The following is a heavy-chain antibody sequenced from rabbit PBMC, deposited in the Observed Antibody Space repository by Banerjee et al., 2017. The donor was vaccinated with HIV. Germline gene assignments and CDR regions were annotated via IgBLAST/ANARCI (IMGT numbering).Heavy chain of an antibody. CDR2: IYTGSSGST. J-gene: IGHJ3*01. CDR3: ARSGYASWATTRLDL. Sequence: QSLEESGGGLVKPGASLTLTCTASGIDFSSYYYMWWVRQAPGKGLEWIACIYTGSSGSTYYASWAKGRFTISKTSSTTVTLQMTSLTAADTATYFCARSGYASWATTRLDLWGQGTLVTVS. CDR1: GIDFSSYYY. V-gene: IGHV1S40*01. D-gene: IGHD1-1*01.